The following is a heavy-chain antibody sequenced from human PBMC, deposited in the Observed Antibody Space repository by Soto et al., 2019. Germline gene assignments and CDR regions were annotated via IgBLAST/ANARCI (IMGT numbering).Heavy chain of an antibody. CDR2: ITSSSSYI. CDR3: ARYSGTYRDY. Sequence: VQLVESGGGLVKPGGSLRLSCAASGFTFSSYNMNWVRQAPGKGLEWVSSITSSSSYIFYADSVKGRFTISRDNAKNSLYLQMNSLRAEDTAVYYCARYSGTYRDYWGQGTQVTVSS. J-gene: IGHJ4*02. CDR1: GFTFSSYN. V-gene: IGHV3-21*01. D-gene: IGHD1-26*01.